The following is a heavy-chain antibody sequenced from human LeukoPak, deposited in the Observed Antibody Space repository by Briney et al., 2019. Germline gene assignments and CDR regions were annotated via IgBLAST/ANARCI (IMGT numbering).Heavy chain of an antibody. V-gene: IGHV3-33*01. J-gene: IGHJ4*02. CDR2: IWFDGSDK. Sequence: GGSLRLSCAASGFSFSSYDMHWVRQAPGKGLEWVAIIWFDGSDKYYGDSVRGRFTISRDNSKNTLYLQMNSLRVEDTAVYYCARDLNREDFDYWGQGTLVTVSS. CDR3: ARDLNREDFDY. CDR1: GFSFSSYD. D-gene: IGHD1-14*01.